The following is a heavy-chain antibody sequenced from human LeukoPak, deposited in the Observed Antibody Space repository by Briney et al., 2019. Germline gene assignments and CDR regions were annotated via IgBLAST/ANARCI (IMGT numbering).Heavy chain of an antibody. Sequence: GGSLRLSCAASGFTFSSYEMNWVRQAPGKGLEWVSYISSSGSTIYYADSVKGRFTISRDNAKNSLYLQMNSLRAEDTAVYYCARDRGLEPFDYWGQGTLVTVSP. J-gene: IGHJ4*02. V-gene: IGHV3-48*03. CDR2: ISSSGSTI. D-gene: IGHD1-1*01. CDR1: GFTFSSYE. CDR3: ARDRGLEPFDY.